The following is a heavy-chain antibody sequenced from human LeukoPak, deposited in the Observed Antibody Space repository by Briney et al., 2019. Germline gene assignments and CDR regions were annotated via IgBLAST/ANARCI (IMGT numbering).Heavy chain of an antibody. D-gene: IGHD3-10*01. CDR1: GFTFSTYG. CDR3: ARDLSPVVRASPMGY. V-gene: IGHV3-30*03. Sequence: TGGSLRLSCAASGFTFSTYGMHWVRQAPGKGLEWVALITYDGYYKYYSDSVKGRFTISSDTSKNTLPLQMNSLRAEDTAVYYCARDLSPVVRASPMGYWGQGTLVTVSS. J-gene: IGHJ4*02. CDR2: ITYDGYYK.